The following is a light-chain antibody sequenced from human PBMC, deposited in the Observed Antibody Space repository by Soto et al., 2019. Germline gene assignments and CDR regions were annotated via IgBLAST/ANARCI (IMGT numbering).Light chain of an antibody. CDR2: DTD. Sequence: QTVVTQEPSLTVSPGGTVTLTCGSSTGTVTSGHLPYWFQQKPGQAPRTLIYDTDNKHSWTPARLSGSLLGGKAALTLSGAQPEDEAEYYCLLSYSGARMVFGGGTKLTVL. CDR3: LLSYSGARMV. V-gene: IGLV7-46*01. J-gene: IGLJ2*01. CDR1: TGTVTSGHL.